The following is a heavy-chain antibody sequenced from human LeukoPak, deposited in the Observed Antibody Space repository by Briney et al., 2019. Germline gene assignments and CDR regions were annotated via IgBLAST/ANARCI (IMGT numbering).Heavy chain of an antibody. D-gene: IGHD6-19*01. CDR3: ARHPAPLYSSGWSRGRYYFDY. J-gene: IGHJ4*02. CDR1: GGSISSSSYY. V-gene: IGHV4-39*01. Sequence: SETLSLTCTVSGGSISSSSYYWGWIRQPPGKGLEWIGSIYYSGSTYYNPSLKSRVTISVDTSKNQFSLKLSSVTAADTAVYYCARHPAPLYSSGWSRGRYYFDYWGQGTLVTVSS. CDR2: IYYSGST.